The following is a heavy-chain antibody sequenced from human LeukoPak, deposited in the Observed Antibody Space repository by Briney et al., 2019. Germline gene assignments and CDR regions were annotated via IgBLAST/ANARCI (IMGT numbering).Heavy chain of an antibody. V-gene: IGHV3-21*01. CDR1: EFTFSSHA. CDR3: ARDPYYDFWSGYYGAFDI. J-gene: IGHJ3*02. Sequence: GGSLGLSCVASEFTFSSHAMNWVRQAPGKGLEWVSSISSSSSYIYYADSVKGRFTISRDNAKNSLYLQMNSLRAEDTAVYYCARDPYYDFWSGYYGAFDIWGQGTMVTVSS. CDR2: ISSSSSYI. D-gene: IGHD3-3*01.